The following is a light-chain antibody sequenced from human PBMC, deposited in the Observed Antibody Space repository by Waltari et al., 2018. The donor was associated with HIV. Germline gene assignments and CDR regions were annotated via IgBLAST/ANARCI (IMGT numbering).Light chain of an antibody. CDR3: YSTESNGNHRV. V-gene: IGLV3-10*01. CDR2: EDI. Sequence: SYELTQPPSVSVSPGQTARITCSGDTLPKKYAHWYQQKSGQAPVLVIYEDIKRPSGIPERISGSSSGTMAILTISGAQGEDEADYYCYSTESNGNHRVFGGGTKLTVL. J-gene: IGLJ3*02. CDR1: TLPKKY.